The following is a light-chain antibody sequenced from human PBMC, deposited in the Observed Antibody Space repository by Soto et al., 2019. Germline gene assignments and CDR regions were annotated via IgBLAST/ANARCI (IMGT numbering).Light chain of an antibody. V-gene: IGLV2-8*01. CDR2: DAY. CDR3: SSYAGSNSVV. CDR1: SSDVGGYNY. J-gene: IGLJ2*01. Sequence: QSALTQPPSASGSAGQSVTISCTGTSSDVGGYNYVSWYQQHPGKAPKLMIYDAYERPSGVPDRFSGSKSGNTASLTVSGLQAEDEADYFCSSYAGSNSVVFGAGTKLTVL.